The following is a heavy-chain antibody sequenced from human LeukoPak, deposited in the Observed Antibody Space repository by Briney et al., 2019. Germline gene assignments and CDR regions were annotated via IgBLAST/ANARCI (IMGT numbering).Heavy chain of an antibody. V-gene: IGHV4-34*01. J-gene: IGHJ4*02. Sequence: SETLSLTCAVFGGSFSGYYWNWIRQPPGKGLEWIGQINPSRNTNYNPSLKSRVTISVDTSKKQFSLKLSSVTAADTAVYYCAKDLRTLMYADYSGGYFDCWGQGTLVTVSS. D-gene: IGHD4-17*01. CDR2: INPSRNT. CDR3: AKDLRTLMYADYSGGYFDC. CDR1: GGSFSGYY.